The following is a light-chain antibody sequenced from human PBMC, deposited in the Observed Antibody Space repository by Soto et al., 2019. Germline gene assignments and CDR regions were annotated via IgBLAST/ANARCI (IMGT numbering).Light chain of an antibody. CDR1: QSISSY. Sequence: IRMTQSPSSLSASVEDRVTITCRASQSISSYLHWYQQKPGKAPKLLIYAASSLQSGVPSRFSGSGSGTDFTLTISSLQPEDFETYYCQRSFSTPLTFGGGTKVEIK. V-gene: IGKV1-39*01. CDR2: AAS. CDR3: QRSFSTPLT. J-gene: IGKJ4*01.